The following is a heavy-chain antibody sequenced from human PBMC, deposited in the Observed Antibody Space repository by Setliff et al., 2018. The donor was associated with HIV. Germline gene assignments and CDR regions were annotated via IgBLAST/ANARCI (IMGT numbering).Heavy chain of an antibody. J-gene: IGHJ6*03. D-gene: IGHD3-3*01. CDR1: GVSISTNNYY. CDR2: IYYSGKT. V-gene: IGHV4-39*07. Sequence: PSETLSLTCTVSGVSISTNNYYWGWIRQPPGKGLEWIGSIYYSGKTYYNSSLKSRVTISVDTSKNQFSLKLSSVTAADTAVYYCARGVNPTYYDFWSGNYMRKYYYYYMDVWGKGTTVTVSS. CDR3: ARGVNPTYYDFWSGNYMRKYYYYYMDV.